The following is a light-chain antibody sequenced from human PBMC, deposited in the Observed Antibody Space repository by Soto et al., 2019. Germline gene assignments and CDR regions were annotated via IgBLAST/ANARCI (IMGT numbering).Light chain of an antibody. CDR2: ATS. CDR3: QQSYNTLYT. J-gene: IGKJ2*01. CDR1: QSVSTTS. V-gene: IGKV3D-20*02. Sequence: EIVLTQSPGTLSLSPGERATFSCRPSQSVSTTSLAWYQQKPGLPPRLLMYATSSRATGIPDRFTGSGSATDFTLTISSLQPEDFATYYCQQSYNTLYTFGQGTKLEIK.